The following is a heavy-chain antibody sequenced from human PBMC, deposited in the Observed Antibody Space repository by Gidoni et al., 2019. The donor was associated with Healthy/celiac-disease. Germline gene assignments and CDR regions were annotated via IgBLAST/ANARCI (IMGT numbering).Heavy chain of an antibody. J-gene: IGHJ4*02. D-gene: IGHD2-15*01. CDR1: GGYFSGYY. Sequence: QVQLQQWGAGLLKPSETLSLTCAVYGGYFSGYYCSWIRQPPGKGLEWIGEINHSGSTNYNPSLKSRVTISVDTSKNQFSLKLSSVTAADTAVYYCARGSQDIVVVVAATLDYWGQGTLVTVSS. V-gene: IGHV4-34*01. CDR2: INHSGST. CDR3: ARGSQDIVVVVAATLDY.